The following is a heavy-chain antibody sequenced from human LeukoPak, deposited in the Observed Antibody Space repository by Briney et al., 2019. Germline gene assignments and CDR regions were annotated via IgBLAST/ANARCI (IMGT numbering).Heavy chain of an antibody. D-gene: IGHD3-10*01. CDR3: ARDMIRGVINY. CDR1: GFTFSSYW. CDR2: INKDGSST. V-gene: IGHV3-74*01. Sequence: GGSLRLSCAASGFTFSSYWMHWVRQVPGKGLVWVSRINKDGSSTSHADSVKGRFTISRDNAKNTVYLQMNSLRVEDTAVYYCARDMIRGVINYWGQGALVSVSS. J-gene: IGHJ4*02.